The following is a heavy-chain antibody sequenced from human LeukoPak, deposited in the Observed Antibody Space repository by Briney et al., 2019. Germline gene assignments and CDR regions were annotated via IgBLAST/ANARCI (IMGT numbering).Heavy chain of an antibody. CDR1: GYTFTSYG. CDR2: ISAYNGNT. J-gene: IGHJ6*03. Sequence: ASVKVSCKASGYTFTSYGISWVRQAPGQGLEWMGWISAYNGNTNYAQKLQGRVTMTTDTSTSTAYMELRSLRSDDTAVYYCARGGREQWLVYYYYYYMDVWGKGTTVTVSS. V-gene: IGHV1-18*01. CDR3: ARGGREQWLVYYYYYYMDV. D-gene: IGHD6-19*01.